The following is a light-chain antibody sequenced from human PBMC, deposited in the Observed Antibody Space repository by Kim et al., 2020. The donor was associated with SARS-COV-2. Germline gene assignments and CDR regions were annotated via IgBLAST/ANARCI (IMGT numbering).Light chain of an antibody. CDR1: NIGSKN. J-gene: IGLJ2*01. Sequence: SYELTQPLSVSVALGQTARITCGGNNIGSKNVHWYQQKPGQAPVLVIYRDSNRPSGIPERFSGSNSGNTATLTISRAKAGDEADYYCQVWDSSTVVFGEGTRLTVL. V-gene: IGLV3-9*01. CDR3: QVWDSSTVV. CDR2: RDS.